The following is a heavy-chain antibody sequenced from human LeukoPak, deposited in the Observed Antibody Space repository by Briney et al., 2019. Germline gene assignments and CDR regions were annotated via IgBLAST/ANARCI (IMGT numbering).Heavy chain of an antibody. Sequence: GGSLRLSCAASGFTFSSYGMHWVRQAPGKGLEWVSSISSSSSYIHYADSVKGRFTISRDNAENSLFLQVNSLRAEDTAVYYCARGATRMASARILGWGQGTLVTVSS. CDR3: ARGATRMASARILG. CDR1: GFTFSSYG. V-gene: IGHV3-21*01. D-gene: IGHD6-6*01. CDR2: ISSSSSYI. J-gene: IGHJ4*02.